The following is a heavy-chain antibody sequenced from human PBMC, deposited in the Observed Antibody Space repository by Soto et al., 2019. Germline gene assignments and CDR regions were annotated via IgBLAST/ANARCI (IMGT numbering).Heavy chain of an antibody. J-gene: IGHJ4*02. CDR2: INAYNGNT. D-gene: IGHD5-18*01. CDR1: GYTFTHYG. V-gene: IGHV1-18*01. Sequence: QVQLVQSGAEVKKPGASVKVSCKASGYTFTHYGISWVRQAPGQGLEWMGWINAYNGNTDYAHKVQGRVTVTTDTSTTTAYMALRSLTSDDTAVYYCARAIAGGYGHTTLDYWGQGSLVTVSS. CDR3: ARAIAGGYGHTTLDY.